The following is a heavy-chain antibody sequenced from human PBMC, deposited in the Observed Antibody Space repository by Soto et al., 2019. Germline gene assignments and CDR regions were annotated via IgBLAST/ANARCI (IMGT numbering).Heavy chain of an antibody. V-gene: IGHV4-39*01. CDR3: ATPTYYDILTGEDY. Sequence: QLQLQESGPGLVKPSETLSLTCTVSGGSISSSSYYWGWIRQPPGKGLEWIGSIYYSGSTYYNPSLKSRVTISVDTSKNQFSLKPSSVTAADTAVYYCATPTYYDILTGEDYWGQGTLVTVSS. CDR1: GGSISSSSYY. CDR2: IYYSGST. J-gene: IGHJ4*02. D-gene: IGHD3-9*01.